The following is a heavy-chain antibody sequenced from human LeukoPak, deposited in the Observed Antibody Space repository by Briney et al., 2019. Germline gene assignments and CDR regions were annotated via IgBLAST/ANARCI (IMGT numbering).Heavy chain of an antibody. CDR1: EFAFSTHA. Sequence: GGSLRLSCAASEFAFSTHAMTWVRQAPGKGLEWVSAISISGTKTYYADSVNGRFTISRDNSQNTLFLQMNSLRVDDTAMYYCAKDVRDYYGTGTLNFDSWGQGTLVSVSS. V-gene: IGHV3-23*01. D-gene: IGHD3-10*01. CDR2: ISISGTKT. J-gene: IGHJ4*02. CDR3: AKDVRDYYGTGTLNFDS.